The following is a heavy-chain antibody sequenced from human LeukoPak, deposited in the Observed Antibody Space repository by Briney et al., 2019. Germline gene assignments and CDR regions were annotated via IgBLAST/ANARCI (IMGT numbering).Heavy chain of an antibody. CDR1: GFTFSSYA. CDR3: ARARVAAAPEVGDFDI. CDR2: ISYDGSNK. V-gene: IGHV3-30-3*01. D-gene: IGHD6-13*01. J-gene: IGHJ3*02. Sequence: PGGSLRLSCAASGFTFSSYAMHWVRQAPGKGLEWVAVISYDGSNKYYADSVKGRFTISRDNTKNTLCLQMNSLRAEDTAVYYCARARVAAAPEVGDFDIWGQGTMVTVSS.